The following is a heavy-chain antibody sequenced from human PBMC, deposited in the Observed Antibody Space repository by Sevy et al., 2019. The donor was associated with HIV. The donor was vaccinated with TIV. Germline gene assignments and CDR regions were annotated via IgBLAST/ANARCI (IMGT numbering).Heavy chain of an antibody. D-gene: IGHD3-22*01. CDR3: ARAEGPRSYYDSSSYYFVGAFDI. CDR2: ISSSSSYI. J-gene: IGHJ3*02. Sequence: GGSLRLSCAASGFTFSSYSMNWVRQAPGKGLEWVSSISSSSSYIYYADSVKGRFTISRDNAKNSLYLQMNSLRAEDTAVYYCARAEGPRSYYDSSSYYFVGAFDIWGQGTMVTVSS. V-gene: IGHV3-21*01. CDR1: GFTFSSYS.